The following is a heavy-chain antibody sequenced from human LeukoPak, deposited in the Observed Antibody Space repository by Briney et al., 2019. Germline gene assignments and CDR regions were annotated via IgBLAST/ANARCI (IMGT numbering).Heavy chain of an antibody. Sequence: SETLSLTCAVYGGSFSGYYWSWIRQPPGKGLEWIGEINHSGSTNYNPSLKSRVTISVDTSKNQFSLKVRSVTAADTAVYFCVEHYYRSSALYGEHAFDIWGQGTMVTVSS. CDR2: INHSGST. D-gene: IGHD3-22*01. V-gene: IGHV4-34*01. J-gene: IGHJ3*02. CDR3: VEHYYRSSALYGEHAFDI. CDR1: GGSFSGYY.